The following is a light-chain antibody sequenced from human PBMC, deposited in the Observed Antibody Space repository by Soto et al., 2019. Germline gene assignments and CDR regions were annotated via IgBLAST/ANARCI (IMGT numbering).Light chain of an antibody. CDR1: QSVSSN. CDR2: GAS. Sequence: EIVMTQSPATLSLSPGERATLSCRASQSVSSNLSWYQQKPGQAPRRLIYGASTRATGIPARFSGSGSGTEFTLTISSLQSEDFAVYYCQQYKNWPPLLTFGPGTKVDIK. J-gene: IGKJ3*01. V-gene: IGKV3-15*01. CDR3: QQYKNWPPLLT.